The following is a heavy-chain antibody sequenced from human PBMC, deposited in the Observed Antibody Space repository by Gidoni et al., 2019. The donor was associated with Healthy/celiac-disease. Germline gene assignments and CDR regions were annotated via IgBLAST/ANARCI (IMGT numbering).Heavy chain of an antibody. CDR1: GGSFSGYY. D-gene: IGHD6-19*01. CDR3: AREHSSGWAPGTGYYYMDV. Sequence: QVQLQQWGAGLLKPSETLSLTCAVDGGSFSGYYWSWIRQPPGKGLEWIGEINHSGSTNYNPSLKSRVTISVDTSKNQFSLKLSSVTAADTAVYYCAREHSSGWAPGTGYYYMDVWGKGTTVTVSS. V-gene: IGHV4-34*01. CDR2: INHSGST. J-gene: IGHJ6*03.